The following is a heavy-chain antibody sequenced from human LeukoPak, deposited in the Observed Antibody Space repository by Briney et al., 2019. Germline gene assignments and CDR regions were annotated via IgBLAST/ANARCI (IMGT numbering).Heavy chain of an antibody. CDR2: ISSSGSTI. D-gene: IGHD2-2*01. CDR3: AKDAVVVPAATRPILNWFDP. CDR1: GFTFSSYE. Sequence: GGSLRLSCAASGFTFSSYEMNWVRQAPGKGLEWVSYISSSGSTIYYADSVKGRFTISRDNSKNTLYLQMNSLRAEDTAVYYCAKDAVVVPAATRPILNWFDPWGQGTLVTVSS. V-gene: IGHV3-48*03. J-gene: IGHJ5*02.